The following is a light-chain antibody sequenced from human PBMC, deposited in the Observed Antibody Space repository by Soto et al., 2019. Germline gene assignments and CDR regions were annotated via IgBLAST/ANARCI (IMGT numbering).Light chain of an antibody. CDR3: NSYTSSSTLVV. CDR2: DVT. CDR1: SSDIGGYNY. J-gene: IGLJ2*01. V-gene: IGLV2-14*01. Sequence: QSVLTQPASVSGSPGQSITLSCTGTSSDIGGYNYVSWYQQHPGKAPKLMIYDVTNRPSGVSDRFSGSKSGSTASLTISGLQAEDEADYYCNSYTSSSTLVVFGGGTKLTVL.